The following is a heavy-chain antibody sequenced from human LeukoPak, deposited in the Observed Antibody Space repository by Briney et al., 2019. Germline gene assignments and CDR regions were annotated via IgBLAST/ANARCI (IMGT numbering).Heavy chain of an antibody. CDR1: GFTVRPSY. CDR2: IYSGGNT. J-gene: IGHJ4*02. CDR3: ARVNGYNGNYFDY. V-gene: IGHV3-66*01. D-gene: IGHD5-24*01. Sequence: GGSLRLSCAASGFTVRPSYMGWVRQAPGKGLEWVSIIYSGGNTYYADSAKGRFTISRDISKNTVYLQMNSLRAEDTAVYYCARVNGYNGNYFDYWGQGTLVTVSS.